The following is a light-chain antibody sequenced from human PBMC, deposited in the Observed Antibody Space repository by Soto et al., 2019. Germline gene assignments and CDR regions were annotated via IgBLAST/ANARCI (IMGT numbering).Light chain of an antibody. CDR2: YVD. J-gene: IGLJ1*01. Sequence: QSALTQPASVSGSPGQSFTISCTGTSRDVGAYDYVSWYLQYPDKAPQLLIYYVDHRPSGVSSRFSGSKSGNTASLTISGLQAEDEGDYYCCSYADGSIYFFGTGTKVTVL. CDR3: CSYADGSIYF. V-gene: IGLV2-14*03. CDR1: SRDVGAYDY.